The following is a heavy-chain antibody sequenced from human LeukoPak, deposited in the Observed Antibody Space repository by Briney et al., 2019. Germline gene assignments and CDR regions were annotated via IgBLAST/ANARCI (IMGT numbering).Heavy chain of an antibody. CDR2: ISYDGSNK. Sequence: PGGSLRLSCAASGFTFSSYGMHWVRQAPGKGLEWVAVISYDGSNKYYADSVKGRFTISRDNSKNTLYLQMNSLRAEDTAVYYCAKDRKESQGMDVWGQETTVTVSS. D-gene: IGHD1-14*01. J-gene: IGHJ6*02. CDR1: GFTFSSYG. CDR3: AKDRKESQGMDV. V-gene: IGHV3-30*18.